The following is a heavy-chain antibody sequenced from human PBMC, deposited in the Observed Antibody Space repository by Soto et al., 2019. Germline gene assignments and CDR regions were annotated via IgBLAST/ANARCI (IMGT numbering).Heavy chain of an antibody. V-gene: IGHV4-59*01. CDR3: ARYRRTAAAGYTLDF. CDR1: GGSISSNY. Sequence: SETLSLTCTVSGGSISSNYWTWIRQPPGKGLEWIGYVYNSESTNYNPSLKSRVTISGDTSKNQFSLKVNSVTAADTAVYYCARYRRTAAAGYTLDFWGQGILVTVSS. D-gene: IGHD6-13*01. J-gene: IGHJ4*02. CDR2: VYNSEST.